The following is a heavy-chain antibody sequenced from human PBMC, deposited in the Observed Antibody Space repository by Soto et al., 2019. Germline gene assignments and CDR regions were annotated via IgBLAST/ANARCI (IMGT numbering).Heavy chain of an antibody. D-gene: IGHD2-2*01. CDR2: IYYSGST. V-gene: IGHV4-59*08. CDR1: GGSISSYY. J-gene: IGHJ6*03. CDR3: ARKGYCSSTSCYGLDYYYMDV. Sequence: SETLSLTCTVSGGSISSYYWSWIRQPPGKGLEWIGYIYYSGSTNYNPSLKSRVTISVDTSKNQFSLKLSSVTAADTAVYYCARKGYCSSTSCYGLDYYYMDVWGKGTTVTVSS.